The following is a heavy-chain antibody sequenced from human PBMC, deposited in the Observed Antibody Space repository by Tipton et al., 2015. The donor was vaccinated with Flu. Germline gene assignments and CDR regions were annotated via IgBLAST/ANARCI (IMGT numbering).Heavy chain of an antibody. CDR2: INQDGSEK. CDR3: TRALDY. J-gene: IGHJ4*02. CDR1: GFTFSDYW. V-gene: IGHV3-7*04. Sequence: SLRLSCAASGFTFSDYWMAWVRQAPGKGLEWVANINQDGSEKFYLDSVKGRFTISRDNAKNSLYLHMYSLRADDTAVYYCTRALDYWGPGSPGHRLL.